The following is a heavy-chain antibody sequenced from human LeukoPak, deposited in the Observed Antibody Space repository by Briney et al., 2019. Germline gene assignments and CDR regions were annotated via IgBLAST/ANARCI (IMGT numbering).Heavy chain of an antibody. Sequence: GGSLRLSCAASGFTVSSNYMSWVRQAPGKGLEWVSVIYSGGSTYYADSVKGRFTISRDSSKNTLYLQMNSLRADDTAVYYCAKWGDYDVLTGYYVSDFRGQGTLVTVSS. CDR1: GFTVSSNY. J-gene: IGHJ4*02. CDR2: IYSGGST. CDR3: AKWGDYDVLTGYYVSDF. D-gene: IGHD3-9*01. V-gene: IGHV3-53*01.